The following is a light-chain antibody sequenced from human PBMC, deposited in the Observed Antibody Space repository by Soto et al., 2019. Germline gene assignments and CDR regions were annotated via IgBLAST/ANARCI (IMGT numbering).Light chain of an antibody. J-gene: IGKJ2*01. Sequence: EILLTQSPATLSLSPGERATLSCRASQSVNSNSLAWYQQKPGQAPRLLIYGASSRATGISDRFSGSGSGADFTLTICRLEPEDFAVYYCQQYDTSPQVMYTFGQGTKLEIK. V-gene: IGKV3-20*01. CDR1: QSVNSNS. CDR2: GAS. CDR3: QQYDTSPQVMYT.